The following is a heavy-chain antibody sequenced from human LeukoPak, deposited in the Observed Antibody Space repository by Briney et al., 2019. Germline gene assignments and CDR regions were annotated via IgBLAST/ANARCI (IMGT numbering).Heavy chain of an antibody. CDR3: ARQDVVAAASL. CDR2: IYYTGST. D-gene: IGHD6-13*01. J-gene: IGHJ4*02. Sequence: SKTLSLTCTVSGGSISGYYWSWIRQPPGKGLEWIGYIYYTGSTNYNPSLKSRVTISVDTSKNQFSLKLSSVTAADTAVYYCARQDVVAAASLWGQGTLVTVSS. CDR1: GGSISGYY. V-gene: IGHV4-59*01.